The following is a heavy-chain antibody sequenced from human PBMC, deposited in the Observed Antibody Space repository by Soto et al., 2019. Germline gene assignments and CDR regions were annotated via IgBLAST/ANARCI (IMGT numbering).Heavy chain of an antibody. Sequence: QVQLVESGGGVVQPGRSLRLSCAASGFTFSSYGMHWVRQAPGKGLEWVAVIWYDGINKYYADSVKGRFTIPRDNSKNTLYLQMNSLRAQDTAVYYCARGGYSYGPNWFDPWGQGTLVTVSS. V-gene: IGHV3-33*01. CDR1: GFTFSSYG. CDR3: ARGGYSYGPNWFDP. J-gene: IGHJ5*02. CDR2: IWYDGINK. D-gene: IGHD5-18*01.